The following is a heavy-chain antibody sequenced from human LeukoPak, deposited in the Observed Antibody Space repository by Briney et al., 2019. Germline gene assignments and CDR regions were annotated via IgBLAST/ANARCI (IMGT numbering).Heavy chain of an antibody. CDR2: INHSGST. J-gene: IGHJ4*02. CDR3: AMRVVGYCSSTSCYPFDY. D-gene: IGHD2-2*01. CDR1: GGSFSGYY. Sequence: SETLSLTCAVYGGSFSGYYWSWIRQPPEKGLEWIGEINHSGSTNYNPSLKSRVTISVDTSKNQFSLKLSSVTAADTAVYYCAMRVVGYCSSTSCYPFDYWGQGTLVTVSS. V-gene: IGHV4-34*01.